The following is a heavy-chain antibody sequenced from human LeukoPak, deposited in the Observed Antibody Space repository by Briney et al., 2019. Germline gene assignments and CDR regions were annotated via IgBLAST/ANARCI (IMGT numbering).Heavy chain of an antibody. J-gene: IGHJ4*02. Sequence: ASVKVSCKASGYTFTGYYMHWVRQAPGQGLEWMGWINPNSGGTNYAQKLQGRVTMTTDTSTSTAYMELRSLRSDDTAVYYCARGSREDTYYYDSSAALEYYYFDYWGQGTLVTVSS. D-gene: IGHD3-22*01. CDR3: ARGSREDTYYYDSSAALEYYYFDY. CDR1: GYTFTGYY. V-gene: IGHV1-2*02. CDR2: INPNSGGT.